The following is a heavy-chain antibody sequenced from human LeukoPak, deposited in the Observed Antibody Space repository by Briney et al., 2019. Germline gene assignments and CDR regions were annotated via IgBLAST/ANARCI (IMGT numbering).Heavy chain of an antibody. Sequence: ASVKVSCKASGYTFTSYDINWVRQATGQGLEWMGWINPNSGNTGYAQKFQGRVTITRNTSISTAYMELSSLRSEDTAVYYCARFLNSYYYDSSGGYYYYYYYMDVWGKGTTVTVSS. D-gene: IGHD3-22*01. CDR2: INPNSGNT. CDR3: ARFLNSYYYDSSGGYYYYYYYMDV. J-gene: IGHJ6*03. CDR1: GYTFTSYD. V-gene: IGHV1-8*01.